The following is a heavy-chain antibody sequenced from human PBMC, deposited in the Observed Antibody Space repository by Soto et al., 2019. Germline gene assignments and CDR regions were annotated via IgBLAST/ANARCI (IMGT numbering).Heavy chain of an antibody. V-gene: IGHV3-74*01. Sequence: PGGSLRLSCVASGFTFNTYWMHWVRQAPGKGLLWVSRINSDGSSTIYADSVKGRFTISRDNAKNTLYLQMNSLRAEDTAVYYCARGHRLTVTTFDYWGQGTLVTVSS. J-gene: IGHJ4*02. CDR1: GFTFNTYW. D-gene: IGHD4-17*01. CDR2: INSDGSST. CDR3: ARGHRLTVTTFDY.